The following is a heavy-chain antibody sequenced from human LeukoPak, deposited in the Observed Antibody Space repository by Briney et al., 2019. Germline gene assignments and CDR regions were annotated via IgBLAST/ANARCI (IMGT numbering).Heavy chain of an antibody. CDR1: GFTFSSYG. V-gene: IGHV3-30*18. J-gene: IGHJ4*02. CDR3: AKEAYSSGWYSSGFDY. D-gene: IGHD6-19*01. CDR2: ISYDGSNK. Sequence: GGSLRLSCAASGFTFSSYGMHWVRQAPGKGLEWVAVISYDGSNKYYADSVKGRFTISRDNSKNTLYLQMNSLRAEDTAVYYCAKEAYSSGWYSSGFDYWGQGTLVTVSS.